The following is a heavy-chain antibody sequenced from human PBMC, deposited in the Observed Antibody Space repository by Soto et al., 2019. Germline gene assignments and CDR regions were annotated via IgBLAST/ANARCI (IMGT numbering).Heavy chain of an antibody. D-gene: IGHD4-17*01. CDR1: GFSLTTYGMC. CDR3: ARSTTVHSRRNWFDP. J-gene: IGHJ5*02. CDR2: IDWDDNK. Sequence: SGPTLVNPTQTLTLTCTFSGFSLTTYGMCVNWIRQSPGKALEWLALIDWDDNKFYNISLKTRLTISRDTSKNQVVLTMTNMDPVDTATYYCARSTTVHSRRNWFDPWGQGILVTVSS. V-gene: IGHV2-70*01.